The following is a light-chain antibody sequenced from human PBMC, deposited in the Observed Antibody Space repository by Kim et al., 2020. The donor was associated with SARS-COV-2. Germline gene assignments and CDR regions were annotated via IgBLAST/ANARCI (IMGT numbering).Light chain of an antibody. CDR3: QAWDRSTVV. CDR2: QDN. CDR1: KLGHKF. Sequence: SYELTQPPSVSVSPGQTASISCSGDKLGHKFTFWYKQKPGQSPVLVLYQDNKRPSGIPERISGSNSGNTATLTISGTQAMDEADYYCQAWDRSTVVFGGG. J-gene: IGLJ2*01. V-gene: IGLV3-1*01.